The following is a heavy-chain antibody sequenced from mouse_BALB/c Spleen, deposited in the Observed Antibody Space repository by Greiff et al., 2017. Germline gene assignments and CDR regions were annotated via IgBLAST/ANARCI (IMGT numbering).Heavy chain of an antibody. CDR3: ARERYGSPFDY. J-gene: IGHJ2*01. V-gene: IGHV3-2*02. Sequence: EVKLMESGPGLVKPSQSLSLTCTVTGYSITSDYAWNWIRQFPGNKLEWMGYISYSGSTSYNPSLKSRISITRDTSKNQFFLQLNSVTTEDTATYYCARERYGSPFDYWGQGTTLTVSS. CDR1: GYSITSDYA. D-gene: IGHD1-1*01. CDR2: ISYSGST.